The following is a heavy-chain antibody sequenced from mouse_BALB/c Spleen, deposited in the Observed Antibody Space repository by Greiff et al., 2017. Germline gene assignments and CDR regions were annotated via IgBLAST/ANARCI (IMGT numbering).Heavy chain of an antibody. CDR2: ISYSGST. CDR3: ARKGTTVVATRWDYAMDY. V-gene: IGHV3-2*02. D-gene: IGHD1-1*01. Sequence: EVKLVESGPGLVKPSQSLSLTCTVTGYSITSDYAWNWIRQFPGNKLEWMGYISYSGSTSYNPSLKSRISITRDTSKNQFFLQLNSVTTEDTATYYCARKGTTVVATRWDYAMDYWGQGTSVTVSS. CDR1: GYSITSDYA. J-gene: IGHJ4*01.